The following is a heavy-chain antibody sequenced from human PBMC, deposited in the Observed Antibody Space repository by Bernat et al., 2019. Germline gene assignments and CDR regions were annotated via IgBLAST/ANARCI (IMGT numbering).Heavy chain of an antibody. J-gene: IGHJ6*02. CDR3: ARERGGQPPFYCYCGMDV. CDR2: ISYDGSNK. V-gene: IGHV3-30-3*01. CDR1: GFTFSSYA. Sequence: QVQLVESGGGVVQPGRSLRLSCAASGFTFSSYAMHWVRQAPGKGLEWVAGISYDGSNKYYADSVKGRFTISRDNSKNTLYLQLNSLRAEDTAVYYCARERGGQPPFYCYCGMDVWGQGSTVTDSS. D-gene: IGHD6-13*01.